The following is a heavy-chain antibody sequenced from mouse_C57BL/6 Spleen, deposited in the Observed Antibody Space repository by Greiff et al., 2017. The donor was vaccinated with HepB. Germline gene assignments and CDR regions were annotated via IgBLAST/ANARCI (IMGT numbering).Heavy chain of an antibody. CDR1: GYTFTDYE. Sequence: VQLQQSGAELVRPGASVTLSCKASGYTFTDYEMHWVKQTPVHGLEWIGAIDPETGGTAYNQKFKGKAILTADKSSSTAYMELRSLTSEDSAVYYCTRWLGYFDYWGQSTTLTVSS. V-gene: IGHV1-15*01. CDR3: TRWLGYFDY. CDR2: IDPETGGT. J-gene: IGHJ2*01. D-gene: IGHD3-3*01.